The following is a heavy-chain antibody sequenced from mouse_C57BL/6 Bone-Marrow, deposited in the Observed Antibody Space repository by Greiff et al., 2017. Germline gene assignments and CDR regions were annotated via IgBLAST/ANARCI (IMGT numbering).Heavy chain of an antibody. J-gene: IGHJ3*01. CDR3: TLYGNYVRFAY. CDR1: GYTFTSYW. CDR2: ISPGNSDT. V-gene: IGHV1-5*01. Sequence: EVQLQQSGTVLARPGASVKMSCKTSGYTFTSYWMHWVKQRPGQGLEWIGAISPGNSDTSYNQKFKGKAKLTAVTSASTAYMELSSLTNGDSAVYDGTLYGNYVRFAYWGQGTLVTVSA. D-gene: IGHD2-1*01.